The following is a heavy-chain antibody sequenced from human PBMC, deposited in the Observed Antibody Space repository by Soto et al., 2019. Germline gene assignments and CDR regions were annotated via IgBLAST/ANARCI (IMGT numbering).Heavy chain of an antibody. Sequence: QVQLVQSGAEVKKPGASVKVSCKASGYTFTSYGISWVRQAPGQGLEWMGWISPYNGNTNYAQKLQGRVTMTTDTPTSTAYMGLRSLRSDDTAVYYCARDEAAHTFDPWGQGSLVTVSS. CDR2: ISPYNGNT. V-gene: IGHV1-18*01. D-gene: IGHD6-13*01. J-gene: IGHJ5*02. CDR1: GYTFTSYG. CDR3: ARDEAAHTFDP.